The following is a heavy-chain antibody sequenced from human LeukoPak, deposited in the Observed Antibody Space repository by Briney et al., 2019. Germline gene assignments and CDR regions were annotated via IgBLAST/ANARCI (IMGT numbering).Heavy chain of an antibody. J-gene: IGHJ4*02. Sequence: PGGSLRLSCAASGFTFSSHGMHWVRQAPGKGLEWVAVIWYDGSNKYYADSVKGRFTISRDNSKNTLYLQMNSLRAEDTAVYYCARASISSSWPDYWGQGTLVTVSS. CDR3: ARASISSSWPDY. D-gene: IGHD6-13*01. CDR2: IWYDGSNK. V-gene: IGHV3-33*01. CDR1: GFTFSSHG.